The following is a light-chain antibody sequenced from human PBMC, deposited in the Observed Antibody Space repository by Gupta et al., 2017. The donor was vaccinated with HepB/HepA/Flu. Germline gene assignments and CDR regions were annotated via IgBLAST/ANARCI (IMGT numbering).Light chain of an antibody. CDR1: QSVNSN. CDR3: QQYNNWPPLT. Sequence: ELLMTQSPATLSVSPGERATLSCRASQSVNSNLAWYQQKPGQAPRLLIYGASTRATGIPARFSGSGSGTEFTLTISSLQSEDFALYYCQQYNNWPPLTFGGGTKVEMK. J-gene: IGKJ4*01. CDR2: GAS. V-gene: IGKV3-15*01.